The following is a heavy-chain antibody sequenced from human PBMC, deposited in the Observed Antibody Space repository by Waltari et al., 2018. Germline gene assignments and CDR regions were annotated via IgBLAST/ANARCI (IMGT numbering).Heavy chain of an antibody. V-gene: IGHV3-73*01. CDR2: IRTKTNNCAT. CDR1: GFIFSDSA. J-gene: IGHJ4*02. Sequence: EEQMVESGGDLVKPGGSLKLSCAASGFIFSDSAIHWVRQAPGKGLEWVGRIRTKTNNCATAYGASVKGRFTISRDDSRNVAYLQMNSLKTEDTALYYCARHDPLDYWGQGTLVTVSS. CDR3: ARHDPLDY.